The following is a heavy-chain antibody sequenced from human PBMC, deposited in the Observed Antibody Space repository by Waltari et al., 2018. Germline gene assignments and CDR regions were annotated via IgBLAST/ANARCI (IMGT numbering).Heavy chain of an antibody. V-gene: IGHV3-21*02. D-gene: IGHD6-19*01. J-gene: IGHJ6*02. CDR3: AREGAEQWVVEDYGMDV. Sequence: EVQLVESGGGLVKPGGSLRLSCVASGFKLRAYAMNWVRQAPGKGLEWVSSIGSSSSFMDYADSVRGRFTVSRDNAKNTLYLQMDTLRAEDTAVYYCAREGAEQWVVEDYGMDVWGQGTTVTVSS. CDR1: GFKLRAYA. CDR2: IGSSSSFM.